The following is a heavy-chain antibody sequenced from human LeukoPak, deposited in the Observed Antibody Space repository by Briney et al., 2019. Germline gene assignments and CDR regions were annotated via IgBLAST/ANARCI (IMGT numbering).Heavy chain of an antibody. V-gene: IGHV3-23*01. CDR3: AKGRYYYDSSGFDY. CDR1: GFTFSSYA. D-gene: IGHD3-22*01. J-gene: IGHJ4*02. Sequence: PGRSLRLSCAASGFTFSSYAMSWVRQAPGKGLEWVSAISGSGGSTYYADSVKGRFTISRDNSKNTLYLQMNSLRAEDTAVYYCAKGRYYYDSSGFDYWGQGTLVTVSS. CDR2: ISGSGGST.